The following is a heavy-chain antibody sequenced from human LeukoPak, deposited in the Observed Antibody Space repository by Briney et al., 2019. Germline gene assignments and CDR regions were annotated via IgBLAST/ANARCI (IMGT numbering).Heavy chain of an antibody. D-gene: IGHD3-16*01. J-gene: IGHJ4*02. CDR3: ARGTFTGQEYYFDY. CDR1: GGSISSYY. Sequence: SETLSLTCTVSGGSISSYYWSWIRQPPGKGLEWIGYIYYSGSTNYNPSLKSRVTISVDTSKNQFSLKLSSVTAADTAVYYCARGTFTGQEYYFDYWGQGTLVTVSS. CDR2: IYYSGST. V-gene: IGHV4-59*08.